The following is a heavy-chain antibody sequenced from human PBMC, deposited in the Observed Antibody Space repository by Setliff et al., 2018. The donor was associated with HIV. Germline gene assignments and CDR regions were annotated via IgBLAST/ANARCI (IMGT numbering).Heavy chain of an antibody. CDR2: IYHSGST. J-gene: IGHJ4*02. V-gene: IGHV4-4*02. CDR3: ARQGEGYDSSGYYYTLDY. D-gene: IGHD3-22*01. Sequence: WWGWVRQPPGKGLEWLGEIYHSGSTNYNPSLKRRVTISVDKSKHQFSLKLSSVTAADTAVYYCARQGEGYDSSGYYYTLDYWGQGTLVTVSS. CDR1: W.